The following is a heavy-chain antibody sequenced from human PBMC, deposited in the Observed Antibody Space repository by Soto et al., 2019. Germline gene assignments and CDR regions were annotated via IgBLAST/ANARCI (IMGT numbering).Heavy chain of an antibody. V-gene: IGHV1-69*13. Sequence: SVKVSCKASGGTFSSYAISWVRQAPGQGLEWMGGIIPIFGTANYAQKFQGRVTITADESTSTAYMELSSLRSEDTAVYYCAREGSRDIVVVPAAFRFGGMDVWGQGTTVTVSS. CDR1: GGTFSSYA. D-gene: IGHD2-2*01. J-gene: IGHJ6*02. CDR2: IIPIFGTA. CDR3: AREGSRDIVVVPAAFRFGGMDV.